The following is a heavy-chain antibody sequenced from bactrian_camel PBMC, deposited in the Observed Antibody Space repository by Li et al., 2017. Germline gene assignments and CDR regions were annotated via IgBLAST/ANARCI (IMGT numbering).Heavy chain of an antibody. V-gene: IGHV3S40*01. J-gene: IGHJ4*01. Sequence: VQLVESGGDLVQPGGSLRLSCAASGIPLSRYDMTWVRQAPGKGLEWVSSIKSGSSRTFYTYSVKGRFTISRDNAKNLLYLQMNSLKTEDTGVYYCATGSYDGGWYALNYWGQGTQVTVS. CDR2: IKSGSSRT. CDR3: ATGSYDGGWYALNY. CDR1: GIPLSRYD. D-gene: IGHD6*01.